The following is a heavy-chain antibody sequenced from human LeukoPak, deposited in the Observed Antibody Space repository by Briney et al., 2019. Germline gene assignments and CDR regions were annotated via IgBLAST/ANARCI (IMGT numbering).Heavy chain of an antibody. CDR1: GFTFSSFW. CDR2: INSDGSST. D-gene: IGHD3-10*01. J-gene: IGHJ5*02. V-gene: IGHV3-74*01. Sequence: GGSLRLSCAASGFTFSSFWMYWVRQAPGKGLVWVSGINSDGSSTNYADSVKGRFTISRDNAKNTLYLQMNSLRAEDTAVYYCARDLDYGSGTYIFDPWGQGTLVTVSS. CDR3: ARDLDYGSGTYIFDP.